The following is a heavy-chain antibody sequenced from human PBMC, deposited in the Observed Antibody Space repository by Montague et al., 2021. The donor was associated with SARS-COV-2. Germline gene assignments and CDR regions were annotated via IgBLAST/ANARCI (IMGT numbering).Heavy chain of an antibody. CDR3: ARDVVAAPGTFDY. D-gene: IGHD6-13*01. CDR1: GGPINNYY. CDR2: VSASGST. J-gene: IGHJ4*02. Sequence: SDTLSLTCNVSGGPINNYYWSWIRQSPGRGLEWIGRVSASGSTNYNPSLNSRVTMSVDTSKKQFSLRLSPVTAADTAVYYCARDVVAAPGTFDYWGQGTLVTVSS. V-gene: IGHV4-4*07.